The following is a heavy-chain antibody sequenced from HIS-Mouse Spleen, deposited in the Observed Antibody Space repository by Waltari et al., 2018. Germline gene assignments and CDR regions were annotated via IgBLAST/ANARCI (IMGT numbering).Heavy chain of an antibody. Sequence: QVQLVQSGAEVKKPGSSVKVSCKASGGTFSSYASSWVRQAPGQGLEWMGRIIPILGIANYAQKFQGRVTITADKSTSTAYMELSSLRSEDTAVYYCARFYYGTHMGAFDIWGQGTMVTVSS. CDR2: IIPILGIA. V-gene: IGHV1-69*04. CDR1: GGTFSSYA. J-gene: IGHJ3*02. CDR3: ARFYYGTHMGAFDI. D-gene: IGHD3-22*01.